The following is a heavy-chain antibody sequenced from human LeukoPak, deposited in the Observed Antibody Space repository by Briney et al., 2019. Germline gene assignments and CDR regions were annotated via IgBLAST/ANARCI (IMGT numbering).Heavy chain of an antibody. J-gene: IGHJ6*03. CDR2: ISSSGSTI. V-gene: IGHV3-11*04. Sequence: GGSLRLSCAASGFTFSDYYMSWIRQAPGKGLEWVSYISSSGSTIYYADSVKGRFTISRDNAKNSLYPQMNSLRAEDTAVYYCARVDRSRYYYYMDVWGKGTTVTVSS. CDR1: GFTFSDYY. CDR3: ARVDRSRYYYYMDV. D-gene: IGHD2-2*01.